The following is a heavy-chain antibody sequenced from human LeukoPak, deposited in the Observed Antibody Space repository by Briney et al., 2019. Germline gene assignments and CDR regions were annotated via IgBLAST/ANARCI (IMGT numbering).Heavy chain of an antibody. CDR1: GFTVSNNY. CDR3: VYGGALDY. V-gene: IGHV3-53*01. CDR2: IYSSDST. Sequence: PGGSLRLSCAASGFTVSNNYMAWVRQAPGKGLEWVSVIYSSDSTYYADSVKGRFTISRDNSKNTLYLQMNSLRAEDTAVYYCVYGGALDYWGQGTLLTVSS. J-gene: IGHJ4*02. D-gene: IGHD3-10*01.